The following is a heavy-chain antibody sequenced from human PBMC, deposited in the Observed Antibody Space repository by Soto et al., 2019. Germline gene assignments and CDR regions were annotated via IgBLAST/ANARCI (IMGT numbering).Heavy chain of an antibody. D-gene: IGHD2-21*01. CDR1: GYTFTNHG. CDR3: ARDFYPVAYFFDY. Sequence: ASWRVSCKAAGYTFTNHGISWVRQAPGQGLEWVGWVSGYNDKTKSAQKFKGRVTMTTDTSTSTAYMELRSLRSDDTAVYYCARDFYPVAYFFDYWGQGTLVTVSS. CDR2: VSGYNDKT. J-gene: IGHJ4*02. V-gene: IGHV1-18*04.